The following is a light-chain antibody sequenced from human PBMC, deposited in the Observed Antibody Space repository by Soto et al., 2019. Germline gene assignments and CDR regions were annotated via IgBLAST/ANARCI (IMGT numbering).Light chain of an antibody. CDR1: QSVSDN. J-gene: IGKJ4*01. CDR3: QQYNNWPPT. V-gene: IGKV3-15*01. CDR2: GAS. Sequence: EIVMTQSPATLSVSPGERVTLSCRASQSVSDNLAWYQQKPGQAPWLLIYGASTRATGIPARFSGSGSGTEFTLTISSLQSEDFAVYYCQQYNNWPPTVGGGTKVEIK.